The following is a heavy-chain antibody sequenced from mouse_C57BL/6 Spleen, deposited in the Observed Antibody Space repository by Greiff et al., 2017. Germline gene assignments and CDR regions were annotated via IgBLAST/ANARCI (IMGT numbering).Heavy chain of an antibody. J-gene: IGHJ4*01. V-gene: IGHV14-3*01. Sequence: EVQLQQSVAELVRPGASVKLSCTASGFNIKNTYMHWVKQRPEQGLEWIGRIDPANGNTKYAPKFQGKATITADTTSNTAYLQLSSLTSEDTAICYCARGDYPYYYARDYWGQGTSVTVSS. CDR3: ARGDYPYYYARDY. CDR1: GFNIKNTY. CDR2: IDPANGNT. D-gene: IGHD2-4*01.